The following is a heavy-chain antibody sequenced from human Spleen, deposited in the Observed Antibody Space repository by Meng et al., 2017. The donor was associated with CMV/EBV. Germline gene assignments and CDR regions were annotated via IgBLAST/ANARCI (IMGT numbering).Heavy chain of an antibody. J-gene: IGHJ6*02. CDR3: ARDHSSSQGYYGMDV. V-gene: IGHV3-23*01. CDR2: ISGSDGTT. CDR1: GFTFSAYV. D-gene: IGHD6-6*01. Sequence: GESLKISCAASGFTFSAYVMSWVRQAPGKGLEWISTISGSDGTTDYADALEGRFTITRRNAKNTLYLQMNSPRAEDTAVYYCARDHSSSQGYYGMDVWDQGTTVTVSS.